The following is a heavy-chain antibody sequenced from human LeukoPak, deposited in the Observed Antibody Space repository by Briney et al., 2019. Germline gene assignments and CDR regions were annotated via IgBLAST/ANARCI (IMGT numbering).Heavy chain of an antibody. D-gene: IGHD3-22*01. V-gene: IGHV2-5*01. Sequence: ESGPTLVHPTQTLTLTFTFSRFSLSTSGVAVGWIRQPPGKALEWLALNYWNDDKRYSPSLKSRLTITKDTSKYRVVLTMTNMDPVDTATYYCAHSLYDSSGYYYFDYWGQGTLVTVSS. CDR3: AHSLYDSSGYYYFDY. CDR1: RFSLSTSGVA. J-gene: IGHJ4*02. CDR2: NYWNDDK.